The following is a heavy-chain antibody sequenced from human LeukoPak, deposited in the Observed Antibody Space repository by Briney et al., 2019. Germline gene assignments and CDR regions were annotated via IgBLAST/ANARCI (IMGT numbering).Heavy chain of an antibody. CDR1: GFTFSNYG. CDR3: ARVQVAANTDYWYFDL. D-gene: IGHD2-15*01. Sequence: GSLRLSCAASGFTFSNYGIHWVRQAPGKGLEWVAVIWYDGSNKYYADSVKGRFTISRDNSKNTLYLQMSSLRAEDTAVYYCARVQVAANTDYWYFDLWGRGTLVLVSS. CDR2: IWYDGSNK. J-gene: IGHJ2*01. V-gene: IGHV3-33*01.